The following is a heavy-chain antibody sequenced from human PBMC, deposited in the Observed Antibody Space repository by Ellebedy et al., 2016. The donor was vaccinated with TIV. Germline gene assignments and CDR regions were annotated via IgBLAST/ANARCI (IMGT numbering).Heavy chain of an antibody. Sequence: AASVKVSCKVSGYTLTELSMHWVRQDPGQGLEWMGWIRAYNGNTNYAQKLQGRVTMTTDTSTSTAYMELRSLRSDDTAVYYCARDRSYSDHWYYYYGMDVWGQGTTVTVSS. CDR3: ARDRSYSDHWYYYYGMDV. V-gene: IGHV1-18*01. CDR2: IRAYNGNT. D-gene: IGHD4-17*01. CDR1: GYTLTELS. J-gene: IGHJ6*02.